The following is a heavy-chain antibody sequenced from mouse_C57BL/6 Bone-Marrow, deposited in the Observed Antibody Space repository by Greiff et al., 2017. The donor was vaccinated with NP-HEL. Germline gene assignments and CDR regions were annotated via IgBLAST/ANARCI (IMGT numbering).Heavy chain of an antibody. Sequence: QVQLQQPGAELVMPGASVKLSCKASGYTFTSYWMHWVKQRPGQGLEWIGEIDPSDSYTNYNQKFKGKSTLTVDKSSSTAYMQLSSLTSEDSAVYYCARGTTVVAYYFYYWGQGTTLTVSS. D-gene: IGHD1-1*01. V-gene: IGHV1-69*01. CDR3: ARGTTVVAYYFYY. CDR1: GYTFTSYW. J-gene: IGHJ2*01. CDR2: IDPSDSYT.